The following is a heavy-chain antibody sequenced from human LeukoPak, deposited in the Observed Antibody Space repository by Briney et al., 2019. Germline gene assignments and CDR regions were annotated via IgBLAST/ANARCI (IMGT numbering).Heavy chain of an antibody. V-gene: IGHV4-39*02. Sequence: SETLSLTCTVSGDSIISSSYYWDWIRQPPGKGLEWIGSTYYTGNKYTNPSLEGRVTISIDTSRNHFSLKLRSVTAADTAVYYCARLTLGLYDSSGYFDYWGQGSPVTVSS. D-gene: IGHD3-22*01. J-gene: IGHJ4*02. CDR2: TYYTGNK. CDR3: ARLTLGLYDSSGYFDY. CDR1: GDSIISSSYY.